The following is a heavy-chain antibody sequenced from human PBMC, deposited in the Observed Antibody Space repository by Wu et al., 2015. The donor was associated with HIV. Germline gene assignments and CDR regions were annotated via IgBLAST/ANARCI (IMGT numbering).Heavy chain of an antibody. D-gene: IGHD1-26*01. CDR3: ARAWTEYVGSPMGVWFDP. CDR2: INPNSGGT. CDR1: GYTFTGYY. V-gene: IGHV1-2*02. Sequence: QVQLVQSGAEVKKPGASVKVSCKASGYTFTGYYMHWVRQAPGQGLEWMGWINPNSGGTNYAQKFQGRVTMTRDTSISTAYMELSRLRSDDTAVYYCARAWTEYVGSPMGVWFDPVGPGNPGHRLL. J-gene: IGHJ5*02.